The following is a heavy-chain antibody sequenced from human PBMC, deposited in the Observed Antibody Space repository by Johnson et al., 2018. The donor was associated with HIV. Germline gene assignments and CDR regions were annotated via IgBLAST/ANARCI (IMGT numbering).Heavy chain of an antibody. D-gene: IGHD6-19*01. J-gene: IGHJ3*02. CDR2: IKQDGGDK. CDR3: AKDLSQWLIPEAFDI. Sequence: VQLVESGGGLVQPGGSLRLSCAASGFTFSSYWMSWVRQTPGKGLEWVANIKQDGGDKYYVDSVKGRFTISRDNAKNSLYLQMNSLRAEDTAVYYCAKDLSQWLIPEAFDIWGQGTMVTVSS. V-gene: IGHV3-7*01. CDR1: GFTFSSYW.